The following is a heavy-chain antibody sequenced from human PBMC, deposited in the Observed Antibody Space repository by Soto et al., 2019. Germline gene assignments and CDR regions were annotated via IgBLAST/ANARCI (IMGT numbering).Heavy chain of an antibody. CDR2: IGFDGTNI. J-gene: IGHJ4*02. Sequence: QGQLVESGGGVVQPGRSLRLSCVAPGFDFKTYGMHWVRQAPGKGLEWVAVIGFDGTNIHYSDSVRGRFSISRDNSENTVSLQMNSLRVEDTALYYCVRTACVINNCSYRGVRWGQGTLVTV. D-gene: IGHD1-20*01. V-gene: IGHV3-33*01. CDR3: VRTACVINNCSYRGVR. CDR1: GFDFKTYG.